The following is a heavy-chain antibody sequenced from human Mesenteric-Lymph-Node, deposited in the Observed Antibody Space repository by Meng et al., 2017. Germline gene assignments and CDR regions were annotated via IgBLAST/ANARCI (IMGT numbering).Heavy chain of an antibody. V-gene: IGHV4-39*07. Sequence: SETLSLTCTVSGGSISSSSYYWSWIRQPPGKGLEWIGEINHSGSTNYNPSLKSRVTISVDTSKNQFSLKLSSVTAADTAVYYCARDRGGYDSDNYYYYYYGMDVWGQGTTVTVSS. J-gene: IGHJ6*02. CDR2: INHSGST. CDR1: GGSISSSSYY. D-gene: IGHD5-12*01. CDR3: ARDRGGYDSDNYYYYYYGMDV.